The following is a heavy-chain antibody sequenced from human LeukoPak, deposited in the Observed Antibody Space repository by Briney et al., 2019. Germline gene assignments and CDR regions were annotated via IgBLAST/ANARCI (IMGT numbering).Heavy chain of an antibody. J-gene: IGHJ4*02. CDR1: SGSISTSNYY. D-gene: IGHD1-1*01. Sequence: PSETLSLTCTVSSGSISTSNYYWGWVRQPPGKALEWIGNIFYSGSTYYSPSLKSRVTISLDTSRNQFSLKLNSVTAADTAVYYCATSSRYRVDYWGQGTLVTVSS. CDR2: IFYSGST. V-gene: IGHV4-39*07. CDR3: ATSSRYRVDY.